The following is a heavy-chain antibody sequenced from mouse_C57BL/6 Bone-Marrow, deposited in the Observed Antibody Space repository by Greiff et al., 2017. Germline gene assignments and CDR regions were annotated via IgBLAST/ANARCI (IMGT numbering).Heavy chain of an antibody. D-gene: IGHD1-1*01. J-gene: IGHJ4*01. CDR2: IYPGSGST. CDR1: GYTFTSYW. Sequence: QVQLQQPGAELVKPGASVKMSCTASGYTFTSYWIPWVKQRPGQGLEWIGDIYPGSGSTNYNEKFKSKATLTVDTSSSTAYMQRSSLTSEDSAVYDYAKGVITTVDCAMDYWGQGTSVTVSS. V-gene: IGHV1-55*01. CDR3: AKGVITTVDCAMDY.